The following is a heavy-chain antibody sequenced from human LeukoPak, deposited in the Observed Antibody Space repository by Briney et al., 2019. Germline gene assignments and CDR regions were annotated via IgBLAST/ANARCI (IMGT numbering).Heavy chain of an antibody. Sequence: SVKVSCKASGGTFSSYAISLGRQAPGQGLEWMGRIIPIFGTANYAQKFQGRVTITTDESTSTAYMELSSLRSEDTAVYYCARGNLPYYYDSSGSPSIDYWAREPWSPSPQ. J-gene: IGHJ4*02. CDR2: IIPIFGTA. V-gene: IGHV1-69*05. D-gene: IGHD3-22*01. CDR3: ARGNLPYYYDSSGSPSIDY. CDR1: GGTFSSYA.